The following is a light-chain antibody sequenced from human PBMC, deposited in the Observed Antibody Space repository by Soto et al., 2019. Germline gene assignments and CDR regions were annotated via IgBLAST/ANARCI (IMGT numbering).Light chain of an antibody. CDR1: QSVSSY. J-gene: IGKJ4*01. CDR2: DAS. CDR3: QQYGSSSST. Sequence: EIVLTQSPATLSLSPGERATLSCRASQSVSSYLAWYQQKPGQAPRLLIYDASNRATGIPARFSGSGSGTDFTLTISSLEPEDFATYYCQQYGSSSSTFGGGTKVDNK. V-gene: IGKV3-11*01.